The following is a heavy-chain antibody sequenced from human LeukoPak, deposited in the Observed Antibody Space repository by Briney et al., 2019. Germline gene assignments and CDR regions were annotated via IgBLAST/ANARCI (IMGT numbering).Heavy chain of an antibody. J-gene: IGHJ5*02. D-gene: IGHD3-22*01. CDR3: ARETAHYYDTSRGWFDP. CDR2: VYYSGNT. V-gene: IGHV4-59*12. Sequence: SETLSLTCSVSGGSISTYYWTWLRQAPGKGLEWIGFVYYSGNTKYNPSLQSRVTISLDTSKNQFSLKLSSVTAADTAVYYCARETAHYYDTSRGWFDPWGQGTLVTVSS. CDR1: GGSISTYY.